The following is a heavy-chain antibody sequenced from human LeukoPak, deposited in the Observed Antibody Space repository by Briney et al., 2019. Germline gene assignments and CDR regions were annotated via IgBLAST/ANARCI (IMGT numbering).Heavy chain of an antibody. V-gene: IGHV1-18*01. D-gene: IGHD2-8*01. CDR2: ISAQHGQT. CDR3: AGSLGYCTSNVCYLKY. CDR1: VYSENFYG. J-gene: IGHJ4*02. Sequence: ASVKVSCKTSVYSENFYGITWVRQVAGQGLEWMGWISAQHGQTEYAPNSQDRVTMTTDTYTNPAYMELRSLRSDDTAVYYCAGSLGYCTSNVCYLKYWGQGTLVTVSS.